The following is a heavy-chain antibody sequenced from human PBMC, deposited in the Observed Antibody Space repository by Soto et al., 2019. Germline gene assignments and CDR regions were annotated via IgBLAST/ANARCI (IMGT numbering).Heavy chain of an antibody. CDR3: ARGRIIVAGGFDP. D-gene: IGHD6-19*01. CDR2: MNPSTGNT. V-gene: IGHV1-8*01. Sequence: QVQLVQSGAEVKKPGASVKVSCKASGYTFTSYDIIWVRQATGQGLEWMGWMNPSTGNTDSAEKFQGRLPMTRNTSISKVYMELSTLSFEDTAVYYGARGRIIVAGGFDPWGQGTLVTVSS. CDR1: GYTFTSYD. J-gene: IGHJ5*02.